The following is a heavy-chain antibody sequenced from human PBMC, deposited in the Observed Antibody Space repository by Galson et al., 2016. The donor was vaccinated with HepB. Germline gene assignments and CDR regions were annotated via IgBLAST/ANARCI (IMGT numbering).Heavy chain of an antibody. CDR3: ARGPEGWPAP. CDR2: MNQDGNEK. D-gene: IGHD6-19*01. CDR1: GITFNKYW. J-gene: IGHJ5*02. V-gene: IGHV3-7*01. Sequence: SLRLSCAASGITFNKYWMSWVRQAPGKGLEWVANMNQDGNEKYYVDSVKGRFTISRDNAKNSLYLQMNSLRVEDTAVYYCARGPEGWPAPWGQGTLVTVSS.